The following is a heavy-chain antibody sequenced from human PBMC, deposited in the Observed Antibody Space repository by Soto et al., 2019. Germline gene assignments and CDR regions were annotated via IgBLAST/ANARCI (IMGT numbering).Heavy chain of an antibody. V-gene: IGHV3-23*01. J-gene: IGHJ5*02. CDR2: ISGSGSNP. CDR3: AKTASMPIRDGLDP. CDR1: GFTFSSYA. Sequence: EVQVLESGGGLVQPGGSLRLSCAASGFTFSSYAMSWVRQAPGQGLEWVSAISGSGSNPYYADSVKGRFTISRDNSKNTRNLQMNSRRAEDTALYTCAKTASMPIRDGLDPGGQETWVTAS. D-gene: IGHD2-2*01.